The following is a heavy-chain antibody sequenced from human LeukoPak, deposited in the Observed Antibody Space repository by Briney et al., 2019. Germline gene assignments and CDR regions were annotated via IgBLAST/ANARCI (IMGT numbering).Heavy chain of an antibody. CDR2: IYWNDDK. J-gene: IGHJ4*02. CDR3: AHSLLPDPRLTVTTGNYFDY. Sequence: ESGPTLVNPTQTLTLTCTFSGFSLSTRGVGVGWIRQPPGKALEWLALIYWNDDKRYSPSLKSRLTITKDTSKNQVVLTMTNMDPVDTATYYCAHSLLPDPRLTVTTGNYFDYWGQGTLVTVSS. D-gene: IGHD4-17*01. CDR1: GFSLSTRGVG. V-gene: IGHV2-5*01.